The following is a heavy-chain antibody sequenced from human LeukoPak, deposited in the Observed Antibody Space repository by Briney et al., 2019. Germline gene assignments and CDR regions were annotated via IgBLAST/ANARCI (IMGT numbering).Heavy chain of an antibody. CDR3: AKELYCGGDCYAYYFDY. V-gene: IGHV3-23*01. J-gene: IGHJ4*02. CDR1: GFTFSSYA. CDR2: ISGSGGST. D-gene: IGHD2-21*02. Sequence: PGGSLRLSCAASGFTFSSYAMSWVRQAPGKGLEWVSAISGSGGSTYYADSVEGRFTISRDNSKNALYLQMNGLRAEDTAVYYCAKELYCGGDCYAYYFDYWGQGTLVTVSS.